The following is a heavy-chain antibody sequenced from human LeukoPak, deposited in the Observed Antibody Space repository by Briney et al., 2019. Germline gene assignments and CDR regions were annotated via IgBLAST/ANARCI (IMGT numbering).Heavy chain of an antibody. J-gene: IGHJ4*02. CDR1: GGTFSSYA. CDR2: IIPIFGTA. Sequence: SEKVSCKASGGTFSSYAISWVRQAPGQGLEWMGGIIPIFGTANYAQKFQGRVTITTDESTSTAYMELSSLRSEDTAVYYCATPDDSSGYYYPPFDYWGQGTLVTVSS. V-gene: IGHV1-69*05. CDR3: ATPDDSSGYYYPPFDY. D-gene: IGHD3-22*01.